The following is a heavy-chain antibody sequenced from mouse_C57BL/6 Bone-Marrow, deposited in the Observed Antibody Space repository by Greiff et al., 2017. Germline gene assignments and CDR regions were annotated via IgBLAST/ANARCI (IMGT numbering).Heavy chain of an antibody. V-gene: IGHV1-80*01. CDR1: GYAFSSYW. CDR3: ARVITTVVADY. J-gene: IGHJ2*01. Sequence: VQLQQSGAELVKPGASVKISCKASGYAFSSYWMNWVQQRPGKGLEWIGQIYPGDGDTNYNGKFKGKATLTADKSSSTAYMQLSSLTSEDSAVYFCARVITTVVADYWGQGTTLTASS. D-gene: IGHD1-1*01. CDR2: IYPGDGDT.